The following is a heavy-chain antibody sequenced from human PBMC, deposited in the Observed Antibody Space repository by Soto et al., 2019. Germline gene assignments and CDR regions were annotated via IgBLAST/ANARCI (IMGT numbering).Heavy chain of an antibody. D-gene: IGHD1-20*01. V-gene: IGHV3-23*01. CDR3: ARANWNDYYYYYGMDV. Sequence: PGGSLRLSCAASGFTFGNYDMSWVRQAPGKGLEWVSAISARGGGPYYRESVRGRFTISRDNSKNTLYLQMNSLRVEDTAVYYCARANWNDYYYYYGMDVWGQGTTVTVSS. CDR1: GFTFGNYD. CDR2: ISARGGGP. J-gene: IGHJ6*02.